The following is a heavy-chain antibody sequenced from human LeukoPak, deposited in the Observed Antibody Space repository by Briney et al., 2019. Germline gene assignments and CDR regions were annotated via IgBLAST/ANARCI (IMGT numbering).Heavy chain of an antibody. J-gene: IGHJ4*02. Sequence: QPGGSLRLSCAASEFTLSSYAMSWVRQAPGKGLEWVSSISGNGAHSYYADSVKGRFTISRDFSRNAVYLQMSSLRVEDTAEYCAKAVDGRGYYFERGADFWGQGTMVTVSS. CDR2: ISGNGAHS. V-gene: IGHV3-23*01. CDR3: AKAVDGRGYYFERGADF. CDR1: EFTLSSYA. D-gene: IGHD3-22*01.